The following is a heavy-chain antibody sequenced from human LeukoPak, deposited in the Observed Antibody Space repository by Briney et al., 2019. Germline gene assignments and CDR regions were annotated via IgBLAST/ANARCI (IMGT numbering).Heavy chain of an antibody. D-gene: IGHD6-6*01. V-gene: IGHV1-18*01. CDR2: ISAYNGNT. CDR1: GYTFTSYG. J-gene: IGHJ6*03. Sequence: GASVKVSCKASGYTFTSYGISWVRQAPGQGLEWMGWISAYNGNTNYAQKLQGRVTMTTDTSTSTAYMELSSLRSGDTAVYYCARRSGAARKYYYYYYYMDVWGKGTTVTVSS. CDR3: ARRSGAARKYYYYYYYMDV.